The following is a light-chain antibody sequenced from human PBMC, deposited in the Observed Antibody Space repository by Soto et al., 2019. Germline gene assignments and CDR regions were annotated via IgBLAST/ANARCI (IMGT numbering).Light chain of an antibody. CDR1: QSISRY. CDR2: AAS. J-gene: IGKJ4*01. V-gene: IGKV1-39*01. CDR3: QQYQRYPPS. Sequence: STITQSPSSLSASVGDRVTIPCRASQSISRYLNWYQQKPGKAPKLLIYAASSLLGGVPSRFSGSGSGTDFTLTISSLQPEDFAIYYCQQYQRYPPSFGGGTKVDI.